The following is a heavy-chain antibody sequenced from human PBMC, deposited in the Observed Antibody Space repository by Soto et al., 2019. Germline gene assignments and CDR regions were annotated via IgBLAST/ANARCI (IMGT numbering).Heavy chain of an antibody. CDR3: ARDFYYGSGSYDYYYYGMDV. Sequence: ASLKVSCKASGYTFTGYYMHWVRQAPGQGLEWMGWINPNSGGTNYAQKFQGWVTMTRDTSISTAYMELSRLRSDDTAVYYCARDFYYGSGSYDYYYYGMDVWGQGTTVTVSS. J-gene: IGHJ6*02. D-gene: IGHD3-10*01. CDR2: INPNSGGT. V-gene: IGHV1-2*04. CDR1: GYTFTGYY.